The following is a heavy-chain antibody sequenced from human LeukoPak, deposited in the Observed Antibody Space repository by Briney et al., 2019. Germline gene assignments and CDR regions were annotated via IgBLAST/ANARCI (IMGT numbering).Heavy chain of an antibody. CDR1: GFTFSSYA. CDR3: ARSASTFYDSSGHQFDY. J-gene: IGHJ4*02. V-gene: IGHV3-30*04. Sequence: PGGSLRLPCAASGFTFSSYAMHWVRQAPGTGLEWVAVISYDGSNKYYADSVKGRFTISRDNSKNTLYLQMNSLRAEDTAVYYCARSASTFYDSSGHQFDYWGQGTLVTVSS. CDR2: ISYDGSNK. D-gene: IGHD3-22*01.